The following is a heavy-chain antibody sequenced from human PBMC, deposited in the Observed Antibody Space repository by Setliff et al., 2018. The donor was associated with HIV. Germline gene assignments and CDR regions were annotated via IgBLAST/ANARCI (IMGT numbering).Heavy chain of an antibody. CDR1: GGSISTSRYY. CDR2: INYRGNT. Sequence: SETLSLTCTVSGGSISTSRYYWGWIRQPPGKGLEWIGSINYRGNTYYNPSLKSRAAISVDTSKNQVSLKLSSVTAADTAVYYCASLDGSESPYIYYYYMDVWGKGTAVTISS. J-gene: IGHJ6*03. CDR3: ASLDGSESPYIYYYYMDV. V-gene: IGHV4-39*01. D-gene: IGHD3-10*01.